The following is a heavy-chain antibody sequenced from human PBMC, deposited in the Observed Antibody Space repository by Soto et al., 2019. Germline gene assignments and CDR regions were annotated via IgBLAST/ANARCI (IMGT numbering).Heavy chain of an antibody. CDR1: GGTFSNYA. CDR3: ARGGTAYYYGMDL. Sequence: QPVQSGAEVKKSGSSVKVSCKASGGTFSNYAINWVRQAPGQGLQWLGGIIPVFGSRYAQKFQGRVTITADETMTTVYMELRSLISEDTAVYYCARGGTAYYYGMDLWGQGTTVTVSS. D-gene: IGHD1-1*01. V-gene: IGHV1-69*01. J-gene: IGHJ6*02. CDR2: IIPVFGS.